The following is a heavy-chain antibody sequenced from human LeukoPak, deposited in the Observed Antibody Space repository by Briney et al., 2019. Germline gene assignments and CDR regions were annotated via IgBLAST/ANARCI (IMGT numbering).Heavy chain of an antibody. J-gene: IGHJ4*02. Sequence: SETLSLTCTVSGGSISSGSYYWNWIRQPAGKRLEWLGHVFTRGTTNYNASLEGRLTISLDTARNQFSLYLSSVTAADTAMYFCARSSLAVYFDYWGQGTLVTASS. CDR2: VFTRGTT. CDR1: GGSISSGSYY. V-gene: IGHV4-61*09. D-gene: IGHD6-19*01. CDR3: ARSSLAVYFDY.